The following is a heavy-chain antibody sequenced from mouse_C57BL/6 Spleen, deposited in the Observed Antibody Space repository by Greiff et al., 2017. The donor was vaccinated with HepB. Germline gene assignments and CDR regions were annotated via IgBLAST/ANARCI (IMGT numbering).Heavy chain of an antibody. D-gene: IGHD1-1*02. V-gene: IGHV1-22*01. CDR2: INPNNGGT. CDR1: GYTFTDYN. CDR3: ARWWKLPYYYAMDY. Sequence: EVQLQQSGPELVKPGASVKMSCKASGYTFTDYNMHWVKQSHGKSLEWIGYINPNNGGTSYNQKFKGKATLTVNKSSSTAYMELRSLTSEDSAVYYGARWWKLPYYYAMDYWGQGTSVTVSA. J-gene: IGHJ4*01.